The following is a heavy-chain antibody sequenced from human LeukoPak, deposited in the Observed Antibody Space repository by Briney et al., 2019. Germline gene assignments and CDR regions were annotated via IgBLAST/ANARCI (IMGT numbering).Heavy chain of an antibody. CDR2: IHYSGST. CDR1: GGSISSSNYY. V-gene: IGHV4-39*01. D-gene: IGHD3-10*01. J-gene: IGHJ4*02. CDR3: ASVDRGWFGVGDY. Sequence: LETLSLTCTVSGGSISSSNYYWGWIRQPPGKGLEWIGSIHYSGSTYYNPSLKSRLTISVDTSKNQFSLKLTSVTAADTAVYYCASVDRGWFGVGDYWGQGTLVTVSS.